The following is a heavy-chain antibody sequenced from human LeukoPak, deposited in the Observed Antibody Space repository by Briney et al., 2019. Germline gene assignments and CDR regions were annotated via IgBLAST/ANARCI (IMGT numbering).Heavy chain of an antibody. Sequence: SVKVSCKASGGTFSSYAISWVRQAPGQGLEWMGGIIPIFGTGNYAQKFQGRVTITADESTSTAFMELSSLRSEDTAVYYCARVALGRRWLQTSYYYGMDVWGQGTTVTVSS. CDR2: IIPIFGTG. CDR3: ARVALGRRWLQTSYYYGMDV. V-gene: IGHV1-69*13. CDR1: GGTFSSYA. D-gene: IGHD5-24*01. J-gene: IGHJ6*02.